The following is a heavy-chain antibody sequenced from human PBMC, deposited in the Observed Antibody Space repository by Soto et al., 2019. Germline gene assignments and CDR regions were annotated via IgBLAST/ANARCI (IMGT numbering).Heavy chain of an antibody. CDR2: ISSSGSTI. CDR3: ARDFGDIVATDWSYFDY. V-gene: IGHV3-11*01. D-gene: IGHD5-12*01. CDR1: GFTFSDYY. J-gene: IGHJ4*02. Sequence: GGSLRLSCAASGFTFSDYYMNWIRQAPGKGLEWVSYISSSGSTIYYADSVKGRFTISRDNAKNSLYLQMNSLRAEDTAVYYCARDFGDIVATDWSYFDYWGQGTLVTFSS.